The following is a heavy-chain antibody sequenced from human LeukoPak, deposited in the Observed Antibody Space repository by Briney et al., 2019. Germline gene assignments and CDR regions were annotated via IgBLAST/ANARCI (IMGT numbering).Heavy chain of an antibody. CDR2: ISPHSHTT. Sequence: GASVKVSCKASGYTFNNYFISWVRQATGQGLEWVGWISPHSHTTHFAQKVQGRVTMTTDTSTTTVYMELRSLTYDDTAVYFCARGQSMYYWGQGTPVTVSS. D-gene: IGHD2-8*01. CDR1: GYTFNNYF. V-gene: IGHV1-18*01. J-gene: IGHJ4*02. CDR3: ARGQSMYY.